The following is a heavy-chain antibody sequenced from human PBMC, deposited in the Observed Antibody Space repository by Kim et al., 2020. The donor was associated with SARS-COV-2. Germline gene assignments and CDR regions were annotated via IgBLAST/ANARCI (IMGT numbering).Heavy chain of an antibody. V-gene: IGHV3-15*01. CDR1: GFTFSNAW. CDR2: IKSKTDGGTT. Sequence: GGSLRLSCAASGFTFSNAWMSWVRQAPGKGLEWVGRIKSKTDGGTTDYAAPVKGRFTISRDDSKNTLYLQMNSLKTEDTAVYYCFAIVGDSSGLQDFDYWGQGTLVTVSS. J-gene: IGHJ4*02. CDR3: FAIVGDSSGLQDFDY. D-gene: IGHD3-22*01.